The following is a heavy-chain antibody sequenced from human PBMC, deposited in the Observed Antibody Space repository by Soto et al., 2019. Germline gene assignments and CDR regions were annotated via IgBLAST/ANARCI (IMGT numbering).Heavy chain of an antibody. CDR2: IIPIFGTA. CDR1: GGTFSSYA. J-gene: IGHJ6*02. CDR3: AGGEGAWLPDDYYGMDV. Sequence: QVQLVQSGAEVKKPGSSVKVSCKASGGTFSSYAISWVRQAPGQGLEWMGGIIPIFGTANYAQKFQGRVTITADESTSTAYMELSSLRAEETAVYYCAGGEGAWLPDDYYGMDVWGPGATVTVSS. D-gene: IGHD3-10*01. V-gene: IGHV1-69*12.